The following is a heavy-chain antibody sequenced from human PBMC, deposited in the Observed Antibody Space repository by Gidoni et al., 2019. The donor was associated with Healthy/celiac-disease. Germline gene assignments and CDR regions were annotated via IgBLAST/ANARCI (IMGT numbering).Heavy chain of an antibody. J-gene: IGHJ6*03. Sequence: QVQLVQSGAEVKKPGSSVKVSCKASGGTFSSYAISWVRQAPGQGLEWMGRIIPILAIAHYAQKFQGRVTITADKSTRTAYMELSSLRTEDTAVYYCGRDRVDTAMVTRYYYYMDVWGKGTTVTVSS. CDR1: GGTFSSYA. V-gene: IGHV1-69*04. CDR3: GRDRVDTAMVTRYYYYMDV. CDR2: IIPILAIA. D-gene: IGHD5-18*01.